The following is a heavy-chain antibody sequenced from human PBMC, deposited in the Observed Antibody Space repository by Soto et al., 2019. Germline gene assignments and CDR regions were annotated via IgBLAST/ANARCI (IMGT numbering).Heavy chain of an antibody. J-gene: IGHJ6*03. CDR2: IWYDGSNK. CDR3: ARVTQDIVVVPAAIEGYYYMDV. Sequence: GGSLRLSCAASGFTFSSYGMHWVRQAPGKGLEWVAVIWYDGSNKYYADSVKGRFTISRDNSKNTLYLQMNSLRAEDTAVYYCARVTQDIVVVPAAIEGYYYMDVWGKGTTVTVSS. V-gene: IGHV3-33*01. CDR1: GFTFSSYG. D-gene: IGHD2-2*01.